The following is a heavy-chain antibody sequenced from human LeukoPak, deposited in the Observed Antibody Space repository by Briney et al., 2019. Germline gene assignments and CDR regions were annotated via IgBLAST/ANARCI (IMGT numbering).Heavy chain of an antibody. CDR1: GGSISSSSYY. Sequence: PSETLSLTCTVSGGSISSSSYYWAWIRQPPGKGLEWLGSIYYSGSTYYNPSLKSRVTISVATSKDQFSLRLSSVTAADTAVYYCARVGYCTSTSWYNNYHYYYYMDVWGKGTTVTVSS. J-gene: IGHJ6*03. CDR3: ARVGYCTSTSWYNNYHYYYYMDV. V-gene: IGHV4-39*01. CDR2: IYYSGST. D-gene: IGHD2-2*01.